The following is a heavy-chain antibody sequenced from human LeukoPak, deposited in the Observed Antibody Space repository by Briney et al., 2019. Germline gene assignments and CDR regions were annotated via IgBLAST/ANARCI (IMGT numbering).Heavy chain of an antibody. CDR3: ATYDVLTGFEY. CDR2: ISPLLGAS. D-gene: IGHD3-9*01. Sequence: GASVMVSCKVSGYTLTELSMHWVRQAPGQGLNWMGGISPLLGASKHTQNFHDRVTITADESTTTAYMELSDLRSADTAVYYCATYDVLTGFEYWGQGTLVTVSS. J-gene: IGHJ4*02. V-gene: IGHV1-69*13. CDR1: GYTLTELS.